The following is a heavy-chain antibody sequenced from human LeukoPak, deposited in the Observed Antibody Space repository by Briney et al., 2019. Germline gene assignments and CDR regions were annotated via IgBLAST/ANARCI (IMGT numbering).Heavy chain of an antibody. D-gene: IGHD2-15*01. CDR3: ATTYCSGGSCYPH. V-gene: IGHV3-64*01. CDR1: GFTFSSYA. J-gene: IGHJ4*02. CDR2: ISSNGGST. Sequence: GGSLRLSCAASGFTFSSYAMHWVRQAPGKGLEYASAISSNGGSTYYANSVKGRFTISRDNSKNTLYLQMGSLRAEDMAVYYCATTYCSGGSCYPHWGQGTLVTVSS.